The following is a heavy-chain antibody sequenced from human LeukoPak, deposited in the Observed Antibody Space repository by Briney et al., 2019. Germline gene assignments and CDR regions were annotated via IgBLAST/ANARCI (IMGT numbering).Heavy chain of an antibody. V-gene: IGHV3-23*01. CDR3: AKMIVLRYFDWLGYFDL. D-gene: IGHD3-9*01. CDR2: ISGSGGST. CDR1: GFTFSSYA. J-gene: IGHJ2*01. Sequence: GGSLRLSCAASGFTFSSYAMSWVRQAPGKGREWVSSISGSGGSTYYADSVKGRFTISRDNSKNTLYLQMNSLRAEDTAVYYCAKMIVLRYFDWLGYFDLWGRGTLVTVSS.